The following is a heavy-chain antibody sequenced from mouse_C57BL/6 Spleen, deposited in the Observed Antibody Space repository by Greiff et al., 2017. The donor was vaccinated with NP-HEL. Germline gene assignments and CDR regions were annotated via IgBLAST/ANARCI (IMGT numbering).Heavy chain of an antibody. CDR3: AREADGYLAWFAY. V-gene: IGHV1-64*01. CDR1: GYTFTSYW. CDR2: IHPNSGST. Sequence: VQLQQSGAELVKPGASVKLSCKASGYTFTSYWMHWVKQRPGQGLEWIGMIHPNSGSTNYNEKFKSKATLTVDKSSSTAYMQLSSLTSEDSAVYYCAREADGYLAWFAYWGQGTLVTVSA. J-gene: IGHJ3*01. D-gene: IGHD2-3*01.